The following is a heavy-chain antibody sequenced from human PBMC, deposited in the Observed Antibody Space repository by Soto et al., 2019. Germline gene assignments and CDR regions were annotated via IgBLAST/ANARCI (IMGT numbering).Heavy chain of an antibody. CDR3: ARDQEAGSFFPYYYGMDV. J-gene: IGHJ6*02. CDR2: ISSSGSTI. V-gene: IGHV3-48*03. CDR1: GLTFSSYE. D-gene: IGHD6-13*01. Sequence: EVQLVESGGGLVQPGGSLRLSCATSGLTFSSYEMNWVRQAPGKGLEWVSYISSSGSTIYYADSVKGRFTISRDNAKNSLYLQMDSLRAEATSVYYCARDQEAGSFFPYYYGMDVCGQGTTVTVSS.